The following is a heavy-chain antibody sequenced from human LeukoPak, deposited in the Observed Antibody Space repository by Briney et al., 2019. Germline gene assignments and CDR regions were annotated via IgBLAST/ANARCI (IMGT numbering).Heavy chain of an antibody. V-gene: IGHV4-4*07. J-gene: IGHJ3*02. CDR2: IYTSGST. D-gene: IGHD1-1*01. CDR3: ARVGKKWDRHGAFDI. Sequence: SETLSLTCTVSGGSISSYYWSWIRQPAGKGLEWIGRIYTSGSTNYNPSLKSRVTMSVDTSKNQFSLKLSSVTAADTAVYYCARVGKKWDRHGAFDIWGQGTMVTVSS. CDR1: GGSISSYY.